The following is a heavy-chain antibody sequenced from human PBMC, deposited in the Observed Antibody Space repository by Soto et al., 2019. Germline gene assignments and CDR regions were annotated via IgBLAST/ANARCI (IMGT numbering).Heavy chain of an antibody. J-gene: IGHJ4*02. V-gene: IGHV3-23*01. CDR3: AKDSQSQGLFDD. CDR1: GFTFSSYA. CDR2: ISVSGGST. Sequence: PXGSLRLSFAASGFTFSSYAMSWVRQAPGKGLEWVSAISVSGGSTYYADSVKGRFTISRDNSKNTLYLQMNSLRAEDTAVYYCAKDSQSQGLFDDWGQGTLVTVSS.